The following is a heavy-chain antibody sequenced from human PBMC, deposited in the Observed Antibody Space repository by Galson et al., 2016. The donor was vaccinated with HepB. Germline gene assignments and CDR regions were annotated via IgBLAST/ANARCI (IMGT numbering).Heavy chain of an antibody. CDR3: AGALLDTHRNDYYYYGMDV. Sequence: SVKVSCKASGYTFSSYGISWVRQAPGQGLEWMGWISVYNGNINYAQKVQGRVTMTADTSTSTAYMELRSLRPDDTAVYFCAGALLDTHRNDYYYYGMDVWGQGSTVTVSS. CDR2: ISVYNGNI. CDR1: GYTFSSYG. V-gene: IGHV1-18*01. J-gene: IGHJ6*02. D-gene: IGHD5-18*01.